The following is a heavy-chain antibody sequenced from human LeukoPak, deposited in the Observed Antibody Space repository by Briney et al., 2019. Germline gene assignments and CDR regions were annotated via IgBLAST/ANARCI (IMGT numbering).Heavy chain of an antibody. V-gene: IGHV3-11*03. Sequence: GGSLRLSCAASGFTFSDYYMSWIRQAPGSGLEWLSYISSSSSYTVYADSVKGRFTISRDNAKNSLYLQMNSLRAEDTAVYYCARLRFGELRPLYYFDYWGQGNLASVSS. CDR2: ISSSSSYT. J-gene: IGHJ4*02. CDR3: ARLRFGELRPLYYFDY. D-gene: IGHD3-10*01. CDR1: GFTFSDYY.